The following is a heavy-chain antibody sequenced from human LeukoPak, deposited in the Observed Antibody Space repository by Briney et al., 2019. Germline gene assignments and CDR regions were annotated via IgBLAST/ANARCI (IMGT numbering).Heavy chain of an antibody. CDR3: AREYSYVWEY. J-gene: IGHJ4*02. Sequence: GESLKISCKGSGYSFTSHWIGWVRQMPGKGLELMGIIYPGDSDTRYSPSFQGQVTISADKSISTAYLQWSNLKASDTAMYYCAREYSYVWEYWGQGTLVTVSS. CDR2: IYPGDSDT. V-gene: IGHV5-51*01. CDR1: GYSFTSHW. D-gene: IGHD5-18*01.